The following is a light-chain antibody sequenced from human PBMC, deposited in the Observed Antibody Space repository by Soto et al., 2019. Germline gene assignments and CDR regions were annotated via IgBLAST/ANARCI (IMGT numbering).Light chain of an antibody. J-gene: IGKJ4*01. V-gene: IGKV3-20*01. CDR1: QSISSGY. CDR3: QQYGGSPLVT. CDR2: GAS. Sequence: ETVLTQSPGTLSLSPGERATLSCRASQSISSGYLAWYQQRPGQAPRLLISGASNSATGIPDRFSGSGSGTDFPLTISRLEPEDFAVYYCQQYGGSPLVTFGGGTKVEIK.